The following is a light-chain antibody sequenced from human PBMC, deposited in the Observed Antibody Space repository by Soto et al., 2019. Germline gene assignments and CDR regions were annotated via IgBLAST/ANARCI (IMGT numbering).Light chain of an antibody. CDR3: QQYGSSPPYT. J-gene: IGKJ2*01. V-gene: IGKV3-20*01. CDR2: GSS. CDR1: QSVSNNY. Sequence: EVVLTQSPGTLSLSPGERATLSCRASQSVSNNYVAWYQQKPGQAPTLLIFGSSDRATSIPDRFSGSGSWTDFTLTISRLEPEDFAVYYCQQYGSSPPYTFGQGTKLEIK.